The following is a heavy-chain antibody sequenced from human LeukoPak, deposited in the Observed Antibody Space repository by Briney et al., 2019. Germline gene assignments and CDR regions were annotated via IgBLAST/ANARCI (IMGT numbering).Heavy chain of an antibody. CDR2: ISYDGSNK. V-gene: IGHV3-30*04. D-gene: IGHD6-19*01. CDR1: GFTFSSYA. Sequence: GGSLRLSCAASGFTFSSYAMHWVRQAPGKGLEWVAVISYDGSNKYYADSVKGRFTISRDNSKNTLYLQMNSLRAEDTAVYYCVRTLRGNRIAVAGTSFDYWGQGTLVTVSS. CDR3: VRTLRGNRIAVAGTSFDY. J-gene: IGHJ4*02.